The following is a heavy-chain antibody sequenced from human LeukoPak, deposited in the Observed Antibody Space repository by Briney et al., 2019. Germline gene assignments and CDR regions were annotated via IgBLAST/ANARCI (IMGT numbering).Heavy chain of an antibody. V-gene: IGHV3-23*01. Sequence: GGSLRLSCAASGFTFSSYAMSWVRQAPGKGLGWVSAISGSGGSTYYADSVKGRFTISRDNSKNTLYLQMNSLRAEDTAVYYCAEDGPSMVRGVHFDYWGQGTLVTVSS. CDR1: GFTFSSYA. CDR3: AEDGPSMVRGVHFDY. J-gene: IGHJ4*02. CDR2: ISGSGGST. D-gene: IGHD3-10*01.